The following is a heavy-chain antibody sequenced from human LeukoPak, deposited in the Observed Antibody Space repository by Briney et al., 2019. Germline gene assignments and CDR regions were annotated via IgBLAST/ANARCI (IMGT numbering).Heavy chain of an antibody. CDR2: IYTSGST. Sequence: SETLSLTCTVSGGSISSYYWSWIRQRAGKGLEWIGRIYTSGSTNFNPSLKSRGTISVDTSKNQFSLKLSSVTAADTAVYYCARRRSGRSGHDYWGQGTLVTVSS. J-gene: IGHJ4*02. CDR3: ARRRSGRSGHDY. CDR1: GGSISSYY. V-gene: IGHV4-4*07. D-gene: IGHD3-10*01.